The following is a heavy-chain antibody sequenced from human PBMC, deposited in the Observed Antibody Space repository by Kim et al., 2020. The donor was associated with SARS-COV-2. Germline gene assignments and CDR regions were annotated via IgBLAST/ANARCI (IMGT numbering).Heavy chain of an antibody. Sequence: SETLSLTCAVSGASFSAYYWTWIRLPPGKGLEWVGEIDHTGSANYNPSLKSRLTISIDTSKNQFSLPLNSLTAADTAVYYCTGGNLYTGGRCGGSPRLDPWGQGTVVTVSS. CDR3: TGGNLYTGGRCGGSPRLDP. V-gene: IGHV4-34*01. J-gene: IGHJ5*02. CDR1: GASFSAYY. D-gene: IGHD3-16*01. CDR2: IDHTGSA.